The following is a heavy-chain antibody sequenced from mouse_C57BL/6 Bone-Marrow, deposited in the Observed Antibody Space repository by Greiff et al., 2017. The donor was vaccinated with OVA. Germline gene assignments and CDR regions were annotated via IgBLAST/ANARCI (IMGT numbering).Heavy chain of an antibody. J-gene: IGHJ1*03. Sequence: EVMLVESGGGLVQPKGSLKLSCAASGFSFNTYAMNWVRQAPGKGLEWVARIRSKSNNYATYYADSVKDRFTISRDDSESMLYLQMNNLKTEDTAMYYCVSLLWPPSDVWGTGTTVTVSS. V-gene: IGHV10-1*01. CDR3: VSLLWPPSDV. CDR2: IRSKSNNYAT. CDR1: GFSFNTYA. D-gene: IGHD2-1*01.